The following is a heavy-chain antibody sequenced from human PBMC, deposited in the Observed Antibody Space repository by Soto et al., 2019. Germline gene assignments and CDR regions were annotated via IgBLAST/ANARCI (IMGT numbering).Heavy chain of an antibody. J-gene: IGHJ6*03. Sequence: ASVKVSCKASGYTFTSYGISWVRQAPGQGLEWMGWISAYNGNTNYAQKLQGRVTMTTDTSTSTAYMELRSLRSDDTAVYYCARTWFGELLKQTLDQYYYYYYMDVWGKGTTVTVSS. CDR2: ISAYNGNT. CDR1: GYTFTSYG. V-gene: IGHV1-18*01. D-gene: IGHD3-10*01. CDR3: ARTWFGELLKQTLDQYYYYYYMDV.